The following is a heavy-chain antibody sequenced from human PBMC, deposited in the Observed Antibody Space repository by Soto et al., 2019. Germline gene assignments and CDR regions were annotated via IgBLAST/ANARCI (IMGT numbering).Heavy chain of an antibody. J-gene: IGHJ5*02. D-gene: IGHD2-15*01. CDR3: ARDSTICSGDSCDNWFDP. V-gene: IGHV4-4*07. CDR2: IYTSGST. CDR1: GGSISSYY. Sequence: QVQLQESGPGLVKPSETLSLTCTVSGGSISSYYWSWTRQPAGKRLEWIGRIYTSGSTNYNPSLKSRVTMSVDTSKNRFSVKVSSVTAADTAVYYCARDSTICSGDSCDNWFDPWGQGTLVTVSS.